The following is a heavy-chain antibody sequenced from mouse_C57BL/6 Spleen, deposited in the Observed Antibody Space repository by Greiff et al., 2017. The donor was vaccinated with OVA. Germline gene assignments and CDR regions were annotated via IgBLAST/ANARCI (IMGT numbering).Heavy chain of an antibody. CDR3: TRYYYGTLDY. V-gene: IGHV1-15*01. D-gene: IGHD1-1*01. CDR2: IDPTTGGT. Sequence: VQLQQSGAELVRPGASVTLSCKASGYTFPDYDMHWVKQTPVQGLEWIGTIDPTTGGTSYNQTFKGKAPLTADKSSSTAYIELRSQTSEDSAVYYYTRYYYGTLDYWGQGTTLTVSS. CDR1: GYTFPDYD. J-gene: IGHJ2*01.